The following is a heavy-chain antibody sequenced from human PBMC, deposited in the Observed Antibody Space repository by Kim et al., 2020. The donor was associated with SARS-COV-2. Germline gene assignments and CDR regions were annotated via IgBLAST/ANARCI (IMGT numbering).Heavy chain of an antibody. CDR3: ARDKAYYYDSSGFDY. J-gene: IGHJ4*02. CDR2: ISSSSSYI. CDR1: GFTFSSYS. D-gene: IGHD3-22*01. V-gene: IGHV3-21*01. Sequence: GESLRLSCAASGFTFSSYSMNWVRQAPGKGLEWVSSISSSSSYIYYADSVKGRFTISRDNAKNSLYLQMNSLRAEDTAVYYCARDKAYYYDSSGFDYWGQGTLVTVSS.